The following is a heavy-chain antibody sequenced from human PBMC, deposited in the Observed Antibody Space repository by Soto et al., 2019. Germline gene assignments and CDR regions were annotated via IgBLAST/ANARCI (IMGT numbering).Heavy chain of an antibody. D-gene: IGHD2-2*01. CDR1: GYSFSTYA. Sequence: EVQLLDSGGGLVQPGGSLRLSCAATGYSFSTYAMSWVRQAPGKGLERVSAISGSGDTTYYADSVKGRFTMYRDNTKDEVYLQMISLRAEDTAVNYCAKETLASAYADYWGQGTLVTVSS. CDR2: ISGSGDTT. V-gene: IGHV3-23*01. J-gene: IGHJ4*02. CDR3: AKETLASAYADY.